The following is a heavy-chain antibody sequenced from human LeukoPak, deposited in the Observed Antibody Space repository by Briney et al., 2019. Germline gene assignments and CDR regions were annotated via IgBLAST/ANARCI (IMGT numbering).Heavy chain of an antibody. CDR3: ARERLGLIRYFDWLLDV. Sequence: GGSLRLSCAASGFTFSSYAMYWVRQAPGKGLEWVAVISYDGSNKYYADSVKGRFTISRDNSKNTLYLQMNSLRAEDTAVYYCARERLGLIRYFDWLLDVWGKGTTVTVSS. CDR1: GFTFSSYA. J-gene: IGHJ6*04. V-gene: IGHV3-30-3*01. CDR2: ISYDGSNK. D-gene: IGHD3-9*01.